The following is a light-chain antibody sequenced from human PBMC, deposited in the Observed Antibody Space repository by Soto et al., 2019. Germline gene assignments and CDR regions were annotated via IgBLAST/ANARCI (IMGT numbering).Light chain of an antibody. CDR2: AAS. Sequence: EIGLTQSPRTLSLSPGERATLSCRASQSVSSNLAWYQQKPGQAPRLLIYAASTRAAAVPDRFTGSGSGTDFALTISRLEPEDFGVYYCQQYGDSPLTSGPGTKVDIK. CDR3: QQYGDSPLT. CDR1: QSVSSN. V-gene: IGKV3-20*01. J-gene: IGKJ3*01.